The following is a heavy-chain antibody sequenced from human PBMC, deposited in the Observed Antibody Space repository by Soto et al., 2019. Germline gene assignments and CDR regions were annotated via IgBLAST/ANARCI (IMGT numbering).Heavy chain of an antibody. Sequence: ASVKVSCKASGYTFSRYAMHWVRQAPGQRLEWMGWINAGHGSTKYSQKFQGRVTITRDTSATTVYMALSSLRSEDTAVYYCAVQRSDYHKYFDYWGQGTLVTVSS. D-gene: IGHD4-17*01. CDR1: GYTFSRYA. CDR2: INAGHGST. CDR3: AVQRSDYHKYFDY. V-gene: IGHV1-3*01. J-gene: IGHJ4*02.